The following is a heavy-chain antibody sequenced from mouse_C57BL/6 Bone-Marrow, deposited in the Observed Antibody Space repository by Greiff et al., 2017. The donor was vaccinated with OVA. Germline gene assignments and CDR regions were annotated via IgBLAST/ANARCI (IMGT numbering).Heavy chain of an antibody. J-gene: IGHJ2*01. V-gene: IGHV14-4*01. CDR1: GFNIKDDY. CDR2: IDPENGDT. D-gene: IGHD2-4*01. Sequence: VQLQQSGAELVRPGASVKLSCTASGFNIKDDYMHWVKQRPEQGLEWIGWIDPENGDTEYASKFQGKATITADPSSNTAYLQLSSLTSEDTAVYYCTTGEFDYDGVDDWGQGTTLTVSS. CDR3: TTGEFDYDGVDD.